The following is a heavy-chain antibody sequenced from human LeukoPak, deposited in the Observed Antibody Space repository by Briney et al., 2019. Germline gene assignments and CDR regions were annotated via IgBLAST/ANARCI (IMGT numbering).Heavy chain of an antibody. J-gene: IGHJ6*02. D-gene: IGHD2-2*01. Sequence: SETLSLTCTVSGGSISSYYWSWIRQPPGKGLEWIGYIYYSGSTNYNPSLKSLVTISVDTSKNQFSLKLSSVTAADTAVYYCARHGSPGVVPAAARYGMDVWGQGTTVTVSS. CDR3: ARHGSPGVVPAAARYGMDV. CDR1: GGSISSYY. CDR2: IYYSGST. V-gene: IGHV4-59*08.